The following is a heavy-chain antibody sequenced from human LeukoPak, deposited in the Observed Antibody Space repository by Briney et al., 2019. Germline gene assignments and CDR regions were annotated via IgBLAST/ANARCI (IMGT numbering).Heavy chain of an antibody. CDR3: AREVSDSSSSWFDY. CDR1: GFTFSSYW. V-gene: IGHV3-7*01. D-gene: IGHD6-6*01. Sequence: PGGSLRLSCAASGFTFSSYWMSWVRQAPGKGLERVANIKQDGSEKYYVDSVKGRFTISRDNAKNSLYLQMNSLRAEDTAVYYCAREVSDSSSSWFDYWGQGTLVTVSS. J-gene: IGHJ4*02. CDR2: IKQDGSEK.